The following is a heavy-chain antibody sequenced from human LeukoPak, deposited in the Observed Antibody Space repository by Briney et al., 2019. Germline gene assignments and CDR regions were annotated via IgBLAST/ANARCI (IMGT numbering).Heavy chain of an antibody. CDR2: ISGSGGST. CDR3: AKFDAEYTGSYSYYYYMDV. V-gene: IGHV3-23*01. CDR1: GFTFSSYV. D-gene: IGHD1-26*01. Sequence: GGSLRLSCAASGFTFSSYVVSWVRQAPGKGLEWVSTISGSGGSTYYADSVRGRFTISRDYSKNTLYLQLNSLRAEDTAVYYCAKFDAEYTGSYSYYYYMDVWGKGTTVTVSS. J-gene: IGHJ6*03.